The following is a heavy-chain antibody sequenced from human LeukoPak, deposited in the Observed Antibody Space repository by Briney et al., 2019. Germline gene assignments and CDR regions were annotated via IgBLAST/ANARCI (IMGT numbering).Heavy chain of an antibody. CDR2: ISAYNGNT. CDR3: ARDRGEWFGELRILGYYYYGMDV. V-gene: IGHV1-18*01. Sequence: GSSVKVSCKASGYTFTSYGISWVRQAPGQGLEWMGWISAYNGNTNYAQKLQGRVTMTTDTSTSTAYMELRSLRSDDTAVYYCARDRGEWFGELRILGYYYYGMDVWGQGTTVTVSS. CDR1: GYTFTSYG. D-gene: IGHD3-10*01. J-gene: IGHJ6*02.